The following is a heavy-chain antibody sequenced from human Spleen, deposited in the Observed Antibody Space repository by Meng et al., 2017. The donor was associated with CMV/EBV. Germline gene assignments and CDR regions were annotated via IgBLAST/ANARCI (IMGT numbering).Heavy chain of an antibody. D-gene: IGHD3-3*01. V-gene: IGHV3-30*04. CDR2: ISYDGSNK. Sequence: GGSLRLSCSASGFTFSSYAMHWVRQAPGKGLEWVAVISYDGSNKYYADSVKGRFTISRDNSKNTLYLQMNSLRAEDTAVYYCARDLYDFWSGYPQLNYYYYGMDVWGQGTTVTVSS. CDR1: GFTFSSYA. CDR3: ARDLYDFWSGYPQLNYYYYGMDV. J-gene: IGHJ6*02.